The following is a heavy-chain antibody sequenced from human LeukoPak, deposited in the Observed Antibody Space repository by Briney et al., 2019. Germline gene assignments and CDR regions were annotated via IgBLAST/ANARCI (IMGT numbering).Heavy chain of an antibody. V-gene: IGHV4-34*01. D-gene: IGHD6-19*01. CDR2: INHSGST. CDR1: GGSFSGYY. J-gene: IGHJ4*02. CDR3: ASTRRAVAGPKSIDY. Sequence: SETLSLTCAVSGGSFSGYYRSWIRQPPGKGLEWIGEINHSGSTNYNPSLKSRVTISVDTSKNRFSLKLSSVTDADTAVYYCASTRRAVAGPKSIDYWGQGTLVTVSS.